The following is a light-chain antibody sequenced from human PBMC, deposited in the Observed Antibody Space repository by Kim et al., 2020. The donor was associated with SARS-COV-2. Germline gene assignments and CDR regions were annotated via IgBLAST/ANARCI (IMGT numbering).Light chain of an antibody. CDR3: QQYYSSPYT. CDR2: DAS. CDR1: QSISGW. J-gene: IGKJ2*01. V-gene: IGKV1-5*01. Sequence: SAPVGSRVTIHCRASQSISGWLAGYQQKPGKAPKLLIHDASILESGVPSTFSGSESGTEFNLTITSLQPDDVATYYCQQYYSSPYTFGHGTKLEI.